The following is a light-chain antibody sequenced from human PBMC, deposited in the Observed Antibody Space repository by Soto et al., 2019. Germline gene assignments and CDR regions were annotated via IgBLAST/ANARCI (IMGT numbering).Light chain of an antibody. J-gene: IGLJ1*01. CDR2: EGS. CDR3: CSYAGSSTFLYV. CDR1: SSDVGSYNL. V-gene: IGLV2-23*03. Sequence: VLTQPASVSGSPGQSITISCTGTSSDVGSYNLVSWYQQHPGKAPKLMIYEGSKRPSGVSNRFSGSKSGNTASLTISGLQAEGEADYYCCSYAGSSTFLYVFGTGTKVTV.